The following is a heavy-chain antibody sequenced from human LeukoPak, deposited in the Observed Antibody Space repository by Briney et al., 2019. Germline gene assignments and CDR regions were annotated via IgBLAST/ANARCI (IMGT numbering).Heavy chain of an antibody. CDR2: IIPILGIA. D-gene: IGHD1-26*01. V-gene: IGHV1-69*02. CDR3: APEGGY. J-gene: IGHJ4*02. CDR1: GYTLTRYY. Sequence: SVKVSCKASGYTLTRYYMHWVRQAPGQGLEWMGRIIPILGIANYAQKFQGRVTITADKSTSTAYMELSSLRSEDTAVYYCAPEGGYWGQGTLVTVSS.